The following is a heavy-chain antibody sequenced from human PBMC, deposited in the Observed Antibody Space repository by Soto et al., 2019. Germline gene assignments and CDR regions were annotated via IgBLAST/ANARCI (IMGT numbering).Heavy chain of an antibody. J-gene: IGHJ6*02. CDR1: GYTFTSYA. D-gene: IGHD3-10*01. CDR2: INAGNGNT. CDR3: SRGSKDV. V-gene: IGHV1-3*01. Sequence: QVQLVQSGAEVKKPGASVKVSCKASGYTFTSYAMNWVRQAPGQRLEWMGWINAGNGNTKYTQKFQGRVTITRDTSAITAYMEPSSLRSEDTAVSSCSRGSKDVWGQGTTVTVSS.